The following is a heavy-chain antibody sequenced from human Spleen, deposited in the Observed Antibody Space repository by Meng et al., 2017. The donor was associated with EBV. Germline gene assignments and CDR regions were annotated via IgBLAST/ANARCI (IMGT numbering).Heavy chain of an antibody. CDR2: INTDGSST. CDR1: GLTFSSSW. V-gene: IGHV3-74*01. J-gene: IGHJ4*02. CDR3: ATNKMVY. D-gene: IGHD2-8*01. Sequence: GQLVGAGGGLVKPGGSLRRSCAASGLTFSSSWLHWVRQDPGKGLVWVSRINTDGSSTSYADSVKGRFSVSRDNVKNTLDLQMNSLRAEDTAVYYCATNKMVYWGQGTLVTVSS.